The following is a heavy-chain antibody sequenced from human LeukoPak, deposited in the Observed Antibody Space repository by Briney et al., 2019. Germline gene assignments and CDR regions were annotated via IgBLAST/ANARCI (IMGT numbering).Heavy chain of an antibody. J-gene: IGHJ4*02. CDR3: AKYCSGGSCFSGLY. Sequence: PGGSLRLSCAASGFTFSSYAMTWVRQAPGKGLEWVSAITTSGGYYAYSVKGRFTISRDTSKNTLYLQMNSLRAEDTAVYYCAKYCSGGSCFSGLYWGQGTLVTVSS. CDR1: GFTFSSYA. V-gene: IGHV3-23*01. D-gene: IGHD2-15*01. CDR2: ITTSGG.